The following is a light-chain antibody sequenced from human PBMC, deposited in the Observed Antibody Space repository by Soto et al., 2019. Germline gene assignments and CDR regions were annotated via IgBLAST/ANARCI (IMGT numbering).Light chain of an antibody. CDR1: SSDVGRYNY. CDR3: SSYSTTSSPHVL. V-gene: IGLV2-14*01. J-gene: IGLJ2*01. Sequence: QSALTQPPSVSGSPGQSVTISCTGISSDVGRYNYVSWYQQHPGKAPKLLIYEVTYRPSGVSTRFSASKSGSTASLTISGIQAEDEADYYCSSYSTTSSPHVLFGGGTKVTVL. CDR2: EVT.